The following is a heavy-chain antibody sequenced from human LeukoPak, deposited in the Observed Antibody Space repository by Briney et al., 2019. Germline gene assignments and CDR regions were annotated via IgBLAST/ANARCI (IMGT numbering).Heavy chain of an antibody. CDR1: GLTFSSYG. CDR3: AKLGCSSTSCYQYQVGY. D-gene: IGHD2-2*01. CDR2: IRYDGRNK. Sequence: GGSLRLSCAASGLTFSSYGMHWVRPAPGKGLEWVTFIRYDGRNKYYADSVKGRFTISRDNSKNTLYLQMNSLRAEDTAVYYCAKLGCSSTSCYQYQVGYWGQGTLVTVSS. V-gene: IGHV3-30*02. J-gene: IGHJ4*02.